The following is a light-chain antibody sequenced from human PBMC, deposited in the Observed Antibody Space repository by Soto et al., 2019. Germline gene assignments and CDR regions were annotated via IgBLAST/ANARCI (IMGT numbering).Light chain of an antibody. CDR3: QQYNNWPPGYT. V-gene: IGKV3-15*01. J-gene: IGKJ2*01. Sequence: EIVMTQSPATLSVSPGERATLSCRASQSVSSNLAWYQQKPGQAPRLLIYGASTRATGIPARFSGSGSGTEFTLTISSLQSEDFAVYDCQQYNNWPPGYTFGHGTKLEIK. CDR1: QSVSSN. CDR2: GAS.